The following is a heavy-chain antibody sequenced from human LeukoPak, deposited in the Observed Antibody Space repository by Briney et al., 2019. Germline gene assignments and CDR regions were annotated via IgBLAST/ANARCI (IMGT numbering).Heavy chain of an antibody. J-gene: IGHJ4*02. D-gene: IGHD3-10*01. V-gene: IGHV3-21*01. CDR3: ARDFHSGVRGVILKYFDY. CDR2: ISSSSSYI. Sequence: GGSLRLSCAASGFTFSGYSMNWVRQAPGKGLEWVSSISSSSSYIYYADSVKGRFTISRDNAKNSLYLQMNSLRAEDTAVYYCARDFHSGVRGVILKYFDYWGQGTLVTVSS. CDR1: GFTFSGYS.